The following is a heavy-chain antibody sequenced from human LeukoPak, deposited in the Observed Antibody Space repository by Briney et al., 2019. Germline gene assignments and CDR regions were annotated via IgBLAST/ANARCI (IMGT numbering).Heavy chain of an antibody. CDR2: IYYSGST. CDR1: GGSISSYY. CDR3: ASGSQRNWSYDPIFDY. J-gene: IGHJ4*02. D-gene: IGHD1-7*01. Sequence: PSETLSLTCTVSGGSISSYYWSWIRQPPGKGLEWIGYIYYSGSTNYNPSLKSRVTISVDTSKNQFSLKLSSVTAADTAVYYCASGSQRNWSYDPIFDYWGQGTLVTVSS. V-gene: IGHV4-59*08.